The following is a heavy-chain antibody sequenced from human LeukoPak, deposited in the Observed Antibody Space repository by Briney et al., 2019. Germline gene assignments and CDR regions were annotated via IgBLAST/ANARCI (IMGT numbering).Heavy chain of an antibody. CDR3: ARDRLRISS. V-gene: IGHV3-30-3*01. CDR1: GFTFSSYA. J-gene: IGHJ5*02. D-gene: IGHD4-17*01. CDR2: ISYDGSNK. Sequence: QPGRSLRLSCAASGFTFSSYAMHWVRQAPGKGLEWVAVISYDGSNKYYADSVKGRLDNAKNSLYLQMNSLRAEDTAVYYCARDRLRISSWGQGTLVTVSS.